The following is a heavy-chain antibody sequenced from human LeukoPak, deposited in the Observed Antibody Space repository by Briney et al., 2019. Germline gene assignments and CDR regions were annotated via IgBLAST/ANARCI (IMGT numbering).Heavy chain of an antibody. V-gene: IGHV3-23*01. CDR2: ISGDAGVT. Sequence: GGSLRLSCVASGFTFSDSVMSWVRQAPGKGLEWVSAISGDAGVTYYAASVKGRFTISRDNSKNTLYLQMNSLRAEDTAVYYCARERKGSSSYSYYYYYYGMDVWGQGTTVTVSS. CDR3: ARERKGSSSYSYYYYYYGMDV. J-gene: IGHJ6*02. D-gene: IGHD3-22*01. CDR1: GFTFSDSV.